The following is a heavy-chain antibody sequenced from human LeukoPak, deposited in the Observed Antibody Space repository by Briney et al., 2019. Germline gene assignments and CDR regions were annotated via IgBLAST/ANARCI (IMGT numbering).Heavy chain of an antibody. CDR2: ISSDGSGT. CDR3: TRDLGGATWGEWNY. CDR1: GFTFSNYW. D-gene: IGHD1-26*01. J-gene: IGHJ4*02. V-gene: IGHV3-74*01. Sequence: GGSLRLSCAASGFTFSNYWMHWVRQAPGKGLAWVSRISSDGSGTNYADSVKGRFTISRDNAKNILYLQMNSLRVEDTAVYYCTRDLGGATWGEWNYWGQGTLVTVS.